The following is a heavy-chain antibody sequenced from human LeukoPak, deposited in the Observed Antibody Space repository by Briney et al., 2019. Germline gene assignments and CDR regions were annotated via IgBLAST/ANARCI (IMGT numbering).Heavy chain of an antibody. Sequence: PSETLSLTCTVSGGSIRSYYWTWIRQAPGKGLEWIGYIYYSGSTNYNPSLKSRVTISLDTSKNQFSLKLSSVTAADTAVYYCARGNFGDNSEDYWGQGTLVIVSS. V-gene: IGHV4-59*01. CDR2: IYYSGST. J-gene: IGHJ4*02. CDR1: GGSIRSYY. CDR3: ARGNFGDNSEDY. D-gene: IGHD4-23*01.